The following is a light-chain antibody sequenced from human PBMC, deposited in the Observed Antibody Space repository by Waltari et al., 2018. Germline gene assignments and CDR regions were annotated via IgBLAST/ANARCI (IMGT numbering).Light chain of an antibody. CDR1: QSLLHSNGYNY. Sequence: DIVMTQSPLSLPVTPGEPASISCRYSQSLLHSNGYNYLDWYLQKPGQSPQLLIYLGSNRASGVPDRFSGSGSGTDFTLKISRVEAEDVGVYYCMQALQTPFFGPGTKVDIK. V-gene: IGKV2-28*01. CDR3: MQALQTPF. J-gene: IGKJ3*01. CDR2: LGS.